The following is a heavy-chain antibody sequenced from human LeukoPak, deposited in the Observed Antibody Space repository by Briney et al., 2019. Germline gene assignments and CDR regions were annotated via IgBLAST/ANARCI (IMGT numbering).Heavy chain of an antibody. V-gene: IGHV4-39*01. D-gene: IGHD5-18*01. CDR2: IYYSGST. CDR1: GGSISSSSYY. CDR3: ARHTAIVPFDY. Sequence: SETLSLTCTVSGGSISSSSYYWGWIRQPPGKWLEWIGSIYYSGSTYYNPSLKSRVTISVDTSKNQFSLKLSSVTAADTAVYYCARHTAIVPFDYWGQGTLVTVSS. J-gene: IGHJ4*02.